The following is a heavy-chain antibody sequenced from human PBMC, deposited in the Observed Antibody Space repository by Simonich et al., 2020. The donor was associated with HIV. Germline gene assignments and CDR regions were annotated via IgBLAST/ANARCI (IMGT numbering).Heavy chain of an antibody. CDR2: INNSGST. Sequence: QVQLQQWGAGLLKPSETLSLTCAVYGGSFINYYWSWIRQPPGKGLEWIGEINNSGSTKYKASHKSRVTISVDTSKNQFSLKLTAVTAADTAVYYCARHMCSAISCFEGYNWFDPWGQGNLVTVSS. D-gene: IGHD2-2*01. V-gene: IGHV4-34*01. CDR1: GGSFINYY. CDR3: ARHMCSAISCFEGYNWFDP. J-gene: IGHJ5*02.